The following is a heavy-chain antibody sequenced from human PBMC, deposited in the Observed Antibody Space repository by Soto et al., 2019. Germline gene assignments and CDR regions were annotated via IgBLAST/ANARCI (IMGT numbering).Heavy chain of an antibody. CDR3: AKDGGYCSGGSCYGDY. V-gene: IGHV3-30*18. CDR1: GFTFSSYG. CDR2: ISYDGSNK. J-gene: IGHJ4*02. D-gene: IGHD2-15*01. Sequence: QVQLVESGGGVVQPGRSLRLSCAASGFTFSSYGMHWVRQAPGKGLEWVAVISYDGSNKYYADSVKGRFTISRDNSKNSLYLQIDSLSAEDTAVYYCAKDGGYCSGGSCYGDYWGQGTLVTVSS.